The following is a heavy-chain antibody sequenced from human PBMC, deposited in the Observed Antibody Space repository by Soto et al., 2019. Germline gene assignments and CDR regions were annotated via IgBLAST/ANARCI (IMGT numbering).Heavy chain of an antibody. CDR3: AKDLDDISNIVVRWFYP. CDR1: GFTSSSYW. Sequence: PGGSLRLSCAASGFTSSSYWIHWVRQAPGKGLVWVSRISNDGSSTNYADSVKGRFTISRDNAKNTVYLQMNSLRAEDTAVYYLAKDLDDISNIVVRWFYPWGKGSLVTVSS. J-gene: IGHJ5*02. V-gene: IGHV3-74*01. D-gene: IGHD2-15*01. CDR2: ISNDGSST.